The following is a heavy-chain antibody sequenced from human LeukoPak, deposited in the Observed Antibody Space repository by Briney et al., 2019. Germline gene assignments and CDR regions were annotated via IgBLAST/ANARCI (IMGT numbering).Heavy chain of an antibody. CDR3: ARLGAGPTYYDFWSGYSSFYFDY. D-gene: IGHD3-3*01. V-gene: IGHV4-39*02. Sequence: SETLSLTCIVSGGSTSGGNYYWGWIRRPPGKGLEWIVGISSSGNTYYNPSLKSRITISIDTSKNHFSLKLSSVTAADTAVYYCARLGAGPTYYDFWSGYSSFYFDYWGQGTLVTVSS. CDR2: ISSSGNT. J-gene: IGHJ4*02. CDR1: GGSTSGGNYY.